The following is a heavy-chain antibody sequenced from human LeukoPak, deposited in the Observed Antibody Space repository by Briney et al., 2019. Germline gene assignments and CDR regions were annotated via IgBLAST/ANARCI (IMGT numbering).Heavy chain of an antibody. CDR3: AKPPEVGATVAYFDY. J-gene: IGHJ4*02. CDR1: GFTFSGHG. V-gene: IGHV3-30*18. Sequence: GGSLRLSCAASGFTFSGHGMHWVRQAPGKGLEWVALISFDGSNQYYADSVKGRFTISRDNSKNTLYLQMSSLRAEDTAVYYCAKPPEVGATVAYFDYWGQGTLVTVSS. D-gene: IGHD1-26*01. CDR2: ISFDGSNQ.